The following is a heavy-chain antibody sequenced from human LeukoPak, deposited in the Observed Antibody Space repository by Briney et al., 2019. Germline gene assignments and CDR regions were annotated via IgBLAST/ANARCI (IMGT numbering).Heavy chain of an antibody. CDR1: GYTFTGYY. Sequence: ASVKVSCKASGYTFTGYYMHWVRQAPGQGLEWMGRINPNSGGTNYAQKFQGRVTTTRDTSISTAYMELSRLRSDDTAVYYCARTYDSSGYVGYWGQGTLVTVSS. V-gene: IGHV1-2*06. CDR3: ARTYDSSGYVGY. CDR2: INPNSGGT. J-gene: IGHJ4*02. D-gene: IGHD3-22*01.